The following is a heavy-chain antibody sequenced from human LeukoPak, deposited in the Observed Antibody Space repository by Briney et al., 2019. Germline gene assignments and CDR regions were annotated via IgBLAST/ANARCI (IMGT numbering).Heavy chain of an antibody. CDR2: ISAYNGNT. Sequence: ASVKVSCKASGYTFTSYGISWVRQAPGQGLEWMGWISAYNGNTNYAQKLQGRVTITRDTSASTAYMELSSLRSEDTAVYYCARSGGYSGYDLGDYWGQGTLVTVSS. V-gene: IGHV1-18*01. CDR1: GYTFTSYG. CDR3: ARSGGYSGYDLGDY. D-gene: IGHD5-12*01. J-gene: IGHJ4*02.